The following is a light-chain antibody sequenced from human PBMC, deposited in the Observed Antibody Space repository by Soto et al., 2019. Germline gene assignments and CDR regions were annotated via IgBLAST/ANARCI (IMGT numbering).Light chain of an antibody. Sequence: QSVLTQPASVSGSPGQSITISCTGTSSDVGAYNFVSWYQQHPGKAPKLMIYEVSNRPSGISNRFSGSKSGNTASLTISGAQAEDEADYYCCSYTTSYTLLFGSGTKVTVL. V-gene: IGLV2-14*01. CDR3: CSYTTSYTLL. CDR2: EVS. CDR1: SSDVGAYNF. J-gene: IGLJ1*01.